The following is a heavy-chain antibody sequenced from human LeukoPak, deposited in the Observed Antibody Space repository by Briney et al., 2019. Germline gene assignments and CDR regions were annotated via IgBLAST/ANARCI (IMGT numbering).Heavy chain of an antibody. CDR2: IIPIFGTA. CDR1: GGTFSSYA. V-gene: IGHV1-69*13. D-gene: IGHD2-2*01. Sequence: SVKVSCKASGGTFSSYAISWVRQAPGQGLEWMGGIIPIFGTANYAQKFQGRVTITADESTSTAYMELSSLRYEDTAVYYCARGPDCSSTSCYPPYYYGMDVWGKGTTVTVSS. CDR3: ARGPDCSSTSCYPPYYYGMDV. J-gene: IGHJ6*04.